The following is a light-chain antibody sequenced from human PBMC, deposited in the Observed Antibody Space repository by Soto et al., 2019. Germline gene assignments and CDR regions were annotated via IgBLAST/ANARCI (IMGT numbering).Light chain of an antibody. CDR2: AAS. Sequence: DTQLTQSPSFLSASVGDRVTITCRASQDVSRSVGWYQQKPGKAPKLLISAASTLHSGVPSRFSGSGSGTDFPLTINSLQPEDFATYYFQQLWTYPLTFGGGTKVEI. CDR1: QDVSRS. CDR3: QQLWTYPLT. V-gene: IGKV1-9*01. J-gene: IGKJ4*01.